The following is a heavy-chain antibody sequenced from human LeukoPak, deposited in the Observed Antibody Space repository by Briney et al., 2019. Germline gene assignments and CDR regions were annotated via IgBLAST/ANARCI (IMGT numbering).Heavy chain of an antibody. D-gene: IGHD5-18*01. CDR1: GGSISSYY. Sequence: PSETLSLTCTVSGGSISSYYWSWIRQPPGKGLEWIGYIYYSGSTNYNPSLKSRVTISVDTSKNQFSLKLSSVTAADTAVYYCARGKRGYSYGYGEYFDYWGQGTLVTVSS. CDR3: ARGKRGYSYGYGEYFDY. J-gene: IGHJ4*02. CDR2: IYYSGST. V-gene: IGHV4-59*01.